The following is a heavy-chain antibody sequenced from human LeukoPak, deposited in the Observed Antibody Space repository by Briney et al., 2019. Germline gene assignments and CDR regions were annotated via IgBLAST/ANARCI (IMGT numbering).Heavy chain of an antibody. CDR3: ATDGEVRGVIRGFGFDY. CDR1: GYTLTELS. V-gene: IGHV1-24*01. D-gene: IGHD3-10*01. J-gene: IGHJ4*02. CDR2: FDPEDGET. Sequence: ASVKVSCKVSGYTLTELSMHWVRQAPGKGLEWMGVFDPEDGETIYAQKFQGRVTMTEDTSTDTAYMELSSLRSEDTAVYYCATDGEVRGVIRGFGFDYWGQGTLVTVSS.